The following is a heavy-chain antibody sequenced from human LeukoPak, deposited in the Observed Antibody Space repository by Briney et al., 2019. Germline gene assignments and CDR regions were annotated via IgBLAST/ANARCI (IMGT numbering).Heavy chain of an antibody. CDR1: GYSFSNYP. D-gene: IGHD3-3*01. CDR2: ISNYDGRT. V-gene: IGHV1-18*01. CDR3: ARGAVQFLEWPSDMDV. J-gene: IGHJ6*03. Sequence: ASVKVSCRASGYSFSNYPMSWVRQASERGLEWVGWISNYDGRTVYGQRLQGRVTLTRDTSTSTAYMELTSLTSDDTAIYYCARGAVQFLEWPSDMDVWGKGTTVIVSS.